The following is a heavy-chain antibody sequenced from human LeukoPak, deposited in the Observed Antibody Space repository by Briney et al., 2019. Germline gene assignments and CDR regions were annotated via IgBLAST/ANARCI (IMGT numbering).Heavy chain of an antibody. CDR1: GGPISSYY. D-gene: IGHD6-25*01. CDR3: ASQRSTSDQRGWFDP. CDR2: IYTSGSD. Sequence: SETLSLTCTVSGGPISSYYWRWIPHPPGKALEWIGYIYTSGSDNYNPSLKRRVTISVDTSKTQFSLKLSSVTAADAAVYYCASQRSTSDQRGWFDPWGQGTLVTVSS. J-gene: IGHJ5*02. V-gene: IGHV4-4*09.